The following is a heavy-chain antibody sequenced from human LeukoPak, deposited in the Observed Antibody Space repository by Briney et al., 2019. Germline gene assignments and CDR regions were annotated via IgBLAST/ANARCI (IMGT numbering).Heavy chain of an antibody. CDR3: AKGPSGIVVVPGDY. J-gene: IGHJ4*02. Sequence: GGSLRLSCAASGFTFTDYAMTWVRQAPGQGLEWVSGISGSGDSTYHAASVRGRFAISRDNSKNTLYLQMNSLRAEDTAVYYCAKGPSGIVVVPGDYWGQGTLVTVSS. CDR1: GFTFTDYA. CDR2: ISGSGDST. D-gene: IGHD2-2*01. V-gene: IGHV3-23*01.